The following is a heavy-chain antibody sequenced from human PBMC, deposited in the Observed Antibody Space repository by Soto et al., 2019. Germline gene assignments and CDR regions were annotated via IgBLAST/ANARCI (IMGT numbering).Heavy chain of an antibody. J-gene: IGHJ6*03. CDR3: ATASGGYYCSFSIRNYSYYMDV. V-gene: IGHV1-8*01. D-gene: IGHD3-10*01. CDR1: GYSFTTYD. CDR2: MNPNSGNT. Sequence: ASVKVSCKASGYSFTTYDINWVRQATGQGLEWMGWMNPNSGNTGYAQTFQGRVTMTRDTSISTAYMELSSLTSEDTAVYYCATASGGYYCSFSIRNYSYYMDVSGKGTSLTVS.